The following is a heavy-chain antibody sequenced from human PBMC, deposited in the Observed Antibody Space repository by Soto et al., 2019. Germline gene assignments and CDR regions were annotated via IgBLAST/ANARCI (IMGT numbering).Heavy chain of an antibody. D-gene: IGHD3-22*01. Sequence: SVKVSCKASGGTFSSYAISWVRQAPGQGLEWMGGIIPIFGTANYAQKFQGRVTITADESTSTAYMELSSLRSEDTAVYYCARVLHRYYYDSSGTFDYWGQGTLVTVSS. CDR3: ARVLHRYYYDSSGTFDY. J-gene: IGHJ4*02. CDR2: IIPIFGTA. CDR1: GGTFSSYA. V-gene: IGHV1-69*13.